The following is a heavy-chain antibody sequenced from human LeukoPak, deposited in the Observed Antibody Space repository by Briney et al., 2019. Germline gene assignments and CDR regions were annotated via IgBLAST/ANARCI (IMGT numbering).Heavy chain of an antibody. J-gene: IGHJ4*02. CDR1: GHSFSNYW. CDR2: IYSGDSDT. CDR3: ARHYYDYVWGSYGIDY. Sequence: GESLKISCKGSGHSFSNYWIGWVRQMPGKGLEWMGIIYSGDSDTRYSPSFQGQVTISADKSISTAYLQWSSLKASDTAMYYCARHYYDYVWGSYGIDYWGQGTLVTVSS. V-gene: IGHV5-51*01. D-gene: IGHD3-16*01.